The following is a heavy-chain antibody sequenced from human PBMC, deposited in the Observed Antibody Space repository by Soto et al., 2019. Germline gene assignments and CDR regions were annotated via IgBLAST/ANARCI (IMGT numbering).Heavy chain of an antibody. CDR2: INPSGGST. Sequence: ASVKVSCKASGGIFNNYAISWVRQAPGQGLEWMGIINPSGGSTSYAQKFQGRVTMTRDTSTSTVYMELSSLRSEDTAVYYCARVGPYDYYYGMDVWGQGTTVTVSS. V-gene: IGHV1-46*02. CDR1: GGIFNNYA. J-gene: IGHJ6*02. CDR3: ARVGPYDYYYGMDV.